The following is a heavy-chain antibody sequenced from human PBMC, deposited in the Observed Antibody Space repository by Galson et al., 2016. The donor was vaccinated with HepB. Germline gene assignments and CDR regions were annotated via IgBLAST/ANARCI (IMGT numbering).Heavy chain of an antibody. CDR2: IWKDGTQK. Sequence: SLRLFCAASGFTFSRYGMHWVRQAPGKGLEWVAVIWKDGTQKYYGESVKGRFTISRDNSNNTLYLQMNSLRGEDTAVYYCARSDTAMVADLDSWGQGTQVIVSS. D-gene: IGHD5-18*01. CDR3: ARSDTAMVADLDS. J-gene: IGHJ4*02. V-gene: IGHV3-33*01. CDR1: GFTFSRYG.